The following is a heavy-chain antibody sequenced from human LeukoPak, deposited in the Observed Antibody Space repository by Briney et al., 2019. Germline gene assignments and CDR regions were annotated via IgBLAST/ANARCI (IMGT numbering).Heavy chain of an antibody. V-gene: IGHV3-11*04. D-gene: IGHD6-13*01. J-gene: IGHJ1*01. CDR3: ATPAAGPGAEYSLY. CDR2: INSSGSTI. CDR1: GFTFSDYY. Sequence: GGSLRLSCAASGFTFSDYYMSWIRQAPGKGLEWVSYINSSGSTIYYADSVKGRFTTSRDNAKNSLDLQMNSLKVEDTAVYYCATPAAGPGAEYSLYWGQGTLVIVSS.